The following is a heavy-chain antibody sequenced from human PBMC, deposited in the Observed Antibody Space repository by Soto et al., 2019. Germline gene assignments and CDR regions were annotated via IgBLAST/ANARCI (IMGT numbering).Heavy chain of an antibody. CDR1: GDTFTSYY. J-gene: IGHJ4*02. Sequence: QVQLVQSGAEVKKPGASVKISCKASGDTFTSYYMHWGRQAPGQGFEWMGIINPSGDTSYAQKVQARVTMTRDTSTSTVYMELSSLRSEDTAVYYCARVYCSGGGCYGIDYWGQGTLVTVSS. CDR3: ARVYCSGGGCYGIDY. V-gene: IGHV1-46*01. D-gene: IGHD2-15*01. CDR2: INPSGDT.